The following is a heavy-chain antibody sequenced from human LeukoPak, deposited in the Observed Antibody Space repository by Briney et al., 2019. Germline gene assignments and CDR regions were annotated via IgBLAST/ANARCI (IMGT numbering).Heavy chain of an antibody. CDR3: ARSSLAITIFGEGYYYYYMDV. CDR2: IYYSGST. CDR1: GGSISSYY. V-gene: IGHV4-59*01. D-gene: IGHD3-3*01. J-gene: IGHJ6*03. Sequence: SETLSLTCTVSGGSISSYYWSWIRQPPGKGLEWIGYIYYSGSTNYNPSLKSRVTISVDTSKNQFSLKLSSVTAADTAVYYCARSSLAITIFGEGYYYYYMDVWGKGTTVTVSS.